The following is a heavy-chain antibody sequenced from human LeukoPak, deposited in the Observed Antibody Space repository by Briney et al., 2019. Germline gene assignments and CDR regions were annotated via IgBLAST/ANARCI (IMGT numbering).Heavy chain of an antibody. J-gene: IGHJ6*01. Sequence: PGGSLRLSCAASGFTFCSYEMNWVRQARGKGRGWVSYISSSGSTIYYADSVKGRFTISRDNAKNSLYLQMNSLRAEDSAVYYCAEVGITMVGGVWGKGTTFTISS. CDR3: AEVGITMVGGV. V-gene: IGHV3-48*03. D-gene: IGHD3-10*02. CDR2: ISSSGSTI. CDR1: GFTFCSYE.